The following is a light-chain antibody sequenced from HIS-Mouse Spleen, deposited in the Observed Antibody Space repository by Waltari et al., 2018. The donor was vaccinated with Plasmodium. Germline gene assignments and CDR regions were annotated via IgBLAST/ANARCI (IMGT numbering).Light chain of an antibody. CDR1: QSVSSN. V-gene: IGKV3-15*01. CDR3: QQYNNWPYT. CDR2: GAS. Sequence: EIVMPQSPATLSVSPGERATLSCRASQSVSSNFAWYQQKPGQAPRPLIYGASTRATGIPARFSGSGSGTEFTLTISSLQSEDFAVYYCQQYNNWPYTFGQGTKLEIK. J-gene: IGKJ2*01.